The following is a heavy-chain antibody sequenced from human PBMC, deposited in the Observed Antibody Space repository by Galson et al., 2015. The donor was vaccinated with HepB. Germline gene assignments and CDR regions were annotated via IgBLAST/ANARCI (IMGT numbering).Heavy chain of an antibody. D-gene: IGHD3-22*01. V-gene: IGHV4-59*01. CDR1: GGSISSYY. J-gene: IGHJ4*02. CDR3: ARAPYYYDSSGYYFAGYFDY. CDR2: IYYSGST. Sequence: ETLSLTCTVSGGSISSYYWSWIRQPPGKGLEWIGYIYYSGSTNYNPSLKSRVTISVDTSKNQFSLKLSSVTAADTAVYYCARAPYYYDSSGYYFAGYFDYWGQGTLVTVSS.